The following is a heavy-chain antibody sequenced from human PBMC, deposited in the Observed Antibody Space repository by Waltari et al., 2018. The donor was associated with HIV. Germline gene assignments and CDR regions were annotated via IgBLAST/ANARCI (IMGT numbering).Heavy chain of an antibody. V-gene: IGHV3-74*01. CDR1: GFPFSSYW. D-gene: IGHD2-2*01. CDR2: INSDGSST. CDR3: ARSVGTSFNAFDI. Sequence: EVQLVESGGGLVQPGGSLRLSCAASGFPFSSYWMHWVRQAPGKGLVWVSRINSDGSSTSYADSVKGRFTISRDNAKNTLYLQMNSLRAEDTAVYYCARSVGTSFNAFDIWGQGTMVTVSS. J-gene: IGHJ3*02.